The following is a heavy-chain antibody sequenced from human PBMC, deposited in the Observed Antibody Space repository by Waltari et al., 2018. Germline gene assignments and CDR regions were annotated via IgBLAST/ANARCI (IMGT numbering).Heavy chain of an antibody. CDR1: RDAITEHY. CDR2: SNPNGGAT. D-gene: IGHD2-21*01. V-gene: IGHV1-2*02. CDR3: AREYCGGECRLFDY. Sequence: LVQSGTEVMRPGASVKVSCKISRDAITEHYIHWVRQAPGQGLEWMGWSNPNGGATHYAQTFRGTITVTWDTSIITSYMEVGGLRSADTATYFCAREYCGGECRLFDYWGQGTRVIVSS. J-gene: IGHJ4*02.